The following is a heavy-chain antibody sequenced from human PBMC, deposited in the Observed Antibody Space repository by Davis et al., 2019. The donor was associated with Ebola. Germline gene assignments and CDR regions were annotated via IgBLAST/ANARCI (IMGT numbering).Heavy chain of an antibody. CDR1: GYTFTDYY. Sequence: AASVKVSCKASGYTFTDYYIHWVRPAPGQGLEWMGRINPNSGDTHNAQMFQGRVTMTRDPSIATAYMEMSGLRSDDTAVYYCARAPVYDGSNSYSTLGGGDFDYWGQGALVTVSS. CDR2: INPNSGDT. CDR3: ARAPVYDGSNSYSTLGGGDFDY. D-gene: IGHD3-22*01. J-gene: IGHJ4*02. V-gene: IGHV1-2*06.